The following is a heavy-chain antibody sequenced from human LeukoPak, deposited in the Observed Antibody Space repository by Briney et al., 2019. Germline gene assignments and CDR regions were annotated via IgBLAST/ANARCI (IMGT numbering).Heavy chain of an antibody. D-gene: IGHD6-6*01. V-gene: IGHV3-73*01. Sequence: GGSLKLSCAASGFTFSVSAMYWVRQASGKGLEWVGRIRNKANNYATAYAASLKGRFTISRDDSKNTAYLQMNSLETEDTALYYCTYTSSSGVVYWGQGTLVTVSS. J-gene: IGHJ4*02. CDR2: IRNKANNYAT. CDR3: TYTSSSGVVY. CDR1: GFTFSVSA.